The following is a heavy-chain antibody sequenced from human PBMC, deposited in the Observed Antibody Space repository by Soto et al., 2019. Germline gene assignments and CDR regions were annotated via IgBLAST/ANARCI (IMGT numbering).Heavy chain of an antibody. Sequence: PSETLSLTCTVSGGSISDFYWSWIRQPPGKGLEWIGYIYYSGSTNYNPSLKSRATISVDTSKNQFSLNLRSMSPADTAVYYCARVGGLAARTFDYWGPGTLVTVS. CDR1: GGSISDFY. V-gene: IGHV4-59*01. J-gene: IGHJ4*02. CDR2: IYYSGST. D-gene: IGHD6-6*01. CDR3: ARVGGLAARTFDY.